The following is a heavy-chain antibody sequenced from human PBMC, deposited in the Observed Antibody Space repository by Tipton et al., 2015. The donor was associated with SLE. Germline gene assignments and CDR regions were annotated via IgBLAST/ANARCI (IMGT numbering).Heavy chain of an antibody. CDR2: INHSGST. J-gene: IGHJ3*01. CDR3: ARAPYRNAWYGAFDL. V-gene: IGHV4-34*01. D-gene: IGHD6-19*01. Sequence: LRLSCAVYGGSFSGYYWSWIRQPPGKGLEWIGEINHSGSTNYNPSLKSRVTISVDTSKNQFSLKLSSVTAADTGVIYCARAPYRNAWYGAFDLWGQGTAFTVSS. CDR1: GGSFSGYY.